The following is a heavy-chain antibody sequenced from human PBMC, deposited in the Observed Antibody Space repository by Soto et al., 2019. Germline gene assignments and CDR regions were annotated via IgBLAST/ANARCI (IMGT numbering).Heavy chain of an antibody. CDR3: ARVLYCSSTSCYSLDY. D-gene: IGHD2-2*01. CDR2: INPSGGST. CDR1: GYGFTSYY. J-gene: IGHJ4*02. Sequence: ASVKVSCQASGYGFTSYYMHWVRQAPGQGLEWMGIINPSGGSTSYAQKFQGRVTMTRDTSTSTVYMELSSLRSEDTAVYYCARVLYCSSTSCYSLDYWGQGTRVTVSS. V-gene: IGHV1-46*03.